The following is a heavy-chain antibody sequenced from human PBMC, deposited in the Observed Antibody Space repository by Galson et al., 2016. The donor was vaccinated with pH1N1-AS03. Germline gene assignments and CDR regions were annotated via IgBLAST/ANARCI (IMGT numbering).Heavy chain of an antibody. Sequence: SLRLSCAASGFTFRTYGMNWVRQAPGKRLEWVSSISSSSSYIYYADSVKGRFTISRDNARNSLYLQMNSLRAEDTAVYYCARRSAAVSGTGCVDVWGQGTTVTVSS. J-gene: IGHJ6*02. CDR1: GFTFRTYG. D-gene: IGHD6-19*01. V-gene: IGHV3-21*01. CDR3: ARRSAAVSGTGCVDV. CDR2: ISSSSSYI.